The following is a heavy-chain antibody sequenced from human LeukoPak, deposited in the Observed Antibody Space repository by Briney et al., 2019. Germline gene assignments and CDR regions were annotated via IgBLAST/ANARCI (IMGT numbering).Heavy chain of an antibody. CDR1: GFTFSSYA. D-gene: IGHD3-9*01. CDR2: ISGSGGST. Sequence: GGSLRLSCAASGFTFSSYAMSWVRQAPGKGLEWVSAISGSGGSTYYADSVKGRFTISRDNSKNTLYLQMNSLRAEDTALYYCARQTLGATGYSAFDFWGQGTLVTVSS. J-gene: IGHJ3*01. CDR3: ARQTLGATGYSAFDF. V-gene: IGHV3-23*01.